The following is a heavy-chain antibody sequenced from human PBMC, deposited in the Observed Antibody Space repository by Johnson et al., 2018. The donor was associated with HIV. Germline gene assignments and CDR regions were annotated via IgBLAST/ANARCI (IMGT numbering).Heavy chain of an antibody. CDR2: ISGTGGTT. Sequence: VHLVESGGGLVQPGGSLRMSCVASGFTFSTYGMTWVRQAPGKGLEWVSAISGTGGTTYYADSVKGRFTISRDNSKYSLFLQMNSLRAEDTAVYYCARALYYYDRGDAFDIWGQGTMVTVSS. CDR3: ARALYYYDRGDAFDI. J-gene: IGHJ3*02. CDR1: GFTFSTYG. V-gene: IGHV3-23*04. D-gene: IGHD3-22*01.